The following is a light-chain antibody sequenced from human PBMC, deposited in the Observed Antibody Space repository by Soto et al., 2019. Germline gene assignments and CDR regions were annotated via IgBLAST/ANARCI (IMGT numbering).Light chain of an antibody. V-gene: IGLV2-14*01. Sequence: QSALTQPASVSGSPGQSITISCTGTSSDVGASNFVSWYQQHPNKAPNLLIYGVSDRSLGVSHRFSGYKSGNTASLTISGLQADDEADYYCISSTSINTLLLFGGGTKLTVL. CDR2: GVS. J-gene: IGLJ2*01. CDR3: ISSTSINTLLL. CDR1: SSDVGASNF.